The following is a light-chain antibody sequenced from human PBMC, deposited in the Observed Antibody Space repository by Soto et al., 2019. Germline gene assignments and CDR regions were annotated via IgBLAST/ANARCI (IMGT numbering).Light chain of an antibody. CDR3: TSYVGSNTWV. CDR1: SSDVGAYTY. J-gene: IGLJ3*02. CDR2: EVS. V-gene: IGLV2-8*01. Sequence: QSALTQPPSASGSPGQSVTISCTGTSSDVGAYTYVSWYQQYPGKAPKLMIYEVSKRPSGVPDRFSGSKSGNTASLTVSGHQSEDEADYYCTSYVGSNTWVFGGGTQLTVL.